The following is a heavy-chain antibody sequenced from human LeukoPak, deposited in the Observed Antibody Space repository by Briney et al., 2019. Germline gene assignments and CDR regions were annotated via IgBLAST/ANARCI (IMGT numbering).Heavy chain of an antibody. V-gene: IGHV3-48*04. CDR2: ISVSSRNVI. J-gene: IGHJ3*01. CDR1: GFTFSSYS. CDR3: ARDFGPRLYAFDV. Sequence: GVLRLSCAASGFTFSSYSMNWVRQAPGKGLEWLSYISVSSRNVIDYADSVKGRFTISRDDAKNSLYLQMNSLRAEDTAVYFCARDFGPRLYAFDVWGQGTMITVSS. D-gene: IGHD3-16*01.